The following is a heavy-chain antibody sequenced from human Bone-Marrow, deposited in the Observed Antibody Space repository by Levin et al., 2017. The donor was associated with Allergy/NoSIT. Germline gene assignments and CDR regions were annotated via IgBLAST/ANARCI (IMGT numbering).Heavy chain of an antibody. D-gene: IGHD2-15*01. CDR1: GYTFTGYY. CDR2: INPHDGAT. CDR3: ARGSDLYYAYDF. Sequence: PGESLKISCNTSGYTFTGYYLHWVRQAPGQGLEWMGRINPHDGATDYTERFQGRVTMTRDTSIRTAYMELTSLTSEDTAVYYCARGSDLYYAYDFWGQGTMVTVSS. V-gene: IGHV1-2*06. J-gene: IGHJ3*01.